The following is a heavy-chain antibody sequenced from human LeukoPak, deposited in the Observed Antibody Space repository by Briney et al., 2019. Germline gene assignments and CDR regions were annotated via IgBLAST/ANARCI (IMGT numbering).Heavy chain of an antibody. CDR3: ARNSNVGDYVDY. V-gene: IGHV4-59*01. J-gene: IGHJ4*02. D-gene: IGHD2-21*01. Sequence: PSETLSLTCTVSGGSISSYYWSWIRQPPGKGLEWIGYIYYSGSTNYNPSLKSRVTISVDTSKNQFSLKLSSVTAADTAVYYCARNSNVGDYVDYWGQGTLVTVSS. CDR1: GGSISSYY. CDR2: IYYSGST.